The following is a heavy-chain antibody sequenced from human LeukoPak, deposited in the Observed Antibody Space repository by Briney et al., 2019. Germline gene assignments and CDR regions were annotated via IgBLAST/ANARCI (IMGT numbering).Heavy chain of an antibody. CDR1: GFTFSSYG. CDR3: AKPPGATGHDY. Sequence: GGSLRLSCAASGFTFSSYGMHWVRQAPGKGLEWVAVISYDGSNKYYADSVKGRFTISRDNSKNTLYLQMNSLRAEDTAVYYCAKPPGATGHDYWGQGTLVTVSS. D-gene: IGHD1-26*01. CDR2: ISYDGSNK. V-gene: IGHV3-30*18. J-gene: IGHJ4*02.